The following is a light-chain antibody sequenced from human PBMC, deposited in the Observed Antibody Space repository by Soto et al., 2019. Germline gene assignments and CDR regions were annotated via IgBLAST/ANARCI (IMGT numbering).Light chain of an antibody. CDR1: QSVSST. CDR3: QQYNNWPLT. J-gene: IGKJ5*01. V-gene: IGKV3-15*01. CDR2: GAS. Sequence: ILMTQSPATLSVSPGERATLSCRASQSVSSTLAWYQQKPGQAPRLLIYGASTRATGIPARFSGSGSGTEFTLTISSLQPEDFAVYYCQQYNNWPLTFGQGTRLEIK.